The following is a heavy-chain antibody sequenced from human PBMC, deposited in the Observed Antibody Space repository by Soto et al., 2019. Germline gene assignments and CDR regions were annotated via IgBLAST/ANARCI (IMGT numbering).Heavy chain of an antibody. CDR1: GGTFSSYA. Sequence: SVKVSCKASGGTFSSYAISWVRQAPGQGLEWTGGIIPIFGTANYAQKFQGRVTITADKSTSTAYMELSSLRSEDTAVYYCARDQGHYYDSSGTDAFDIWGQGTMVTVSS. CDR2: IIPIFGTA. D-gene: IGHD3-22*01. J-gene: IGHJ3*02. CDR3: ARDQGHYYDSSGTDAFDI. V-gene: IGHV1-69*06.